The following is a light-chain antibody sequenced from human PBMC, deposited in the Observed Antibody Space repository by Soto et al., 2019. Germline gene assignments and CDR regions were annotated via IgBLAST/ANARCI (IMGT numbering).Light chain of an antibody. CDR2: GAS. V-gene: IGKV3-20*01. CDR1: QSVSSSY. CDR3: QQYGSSPVT. Sequence: EIVLTQSPGTLSLSPGERATLSCRASQSVSSSYLAWYQQKPGQAPRLLIYGASSRATGIPDRFSGSGSGTDFTLPISRLEPEDFEVYYCQQYGSSPVTFGGGTKVEIK. J-gene: IGKJ4*01.